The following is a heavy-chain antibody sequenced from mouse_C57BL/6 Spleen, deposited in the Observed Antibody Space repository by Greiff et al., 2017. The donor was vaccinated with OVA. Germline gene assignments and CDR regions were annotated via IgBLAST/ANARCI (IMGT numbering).Heavy chain of an antibody. CDR1: GYTFTGYW. D-gene: IGHD1-1*01. V-gene: IGHV1-9*01. Sequence: QVQLQQSGAELMKPGASVKLSCKATGYTFTGYWIEWVKQRPGHGLEWIGEILPGSGSTNYNEKFKGKATFTADTSSNTAYMQLSSLTTEDSAIYYCARGGECITTVVDGYYFDYWGQGTTLTVSS. CDR2: ILPGSGST. CDR3: ARGGECITTVVDGYYFDY. J-gene: IGHJ2*01.